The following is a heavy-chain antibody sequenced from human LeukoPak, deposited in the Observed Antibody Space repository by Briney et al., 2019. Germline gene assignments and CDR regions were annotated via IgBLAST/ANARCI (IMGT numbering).Heavy chain of an antibody. Sequence: GGSLRLSCAASGFTFDSSWMHWVRQAPGKGLEWVSAISGSGGSTYYADSVKGRFTISRDNSKNTLYLQMNSLRAEDTAVYYCAKGEYSSSWSQPLGYWGQGTLVTVSS. D-gene: IGHD6-13*01. J-gene: IGHJ4*02. CDR1: GFTFDSSW. V-gene: IGHV3-23*01. CDR2: ISGSGGST. CDR3: AKGEYSSSWSQPLGY.